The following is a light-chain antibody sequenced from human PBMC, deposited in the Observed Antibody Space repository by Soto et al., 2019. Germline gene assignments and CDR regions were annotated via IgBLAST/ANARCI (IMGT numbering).Light chain of an antibody. V-gene: IGKV3-20*01. CDR3: QQYGSLGT. J-gene: IGKJ1*01. CDR2: DAS. Sequence: IVMNPSPATLSLSPGGKATLPCRASQTVRNNYLAWYQQKPGQAPRLLIYDASSRATGIPDRFSGSGSGTDFTLTISRLEPEDFAVYYCQQYGSLGTFGQGTKVDIK. CDR1: QTVRNNY.